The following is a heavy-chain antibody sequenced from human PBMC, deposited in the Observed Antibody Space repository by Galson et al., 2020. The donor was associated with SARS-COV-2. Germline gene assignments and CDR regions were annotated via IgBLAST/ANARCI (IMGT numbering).Heavy chain of an antibody. CDR2: VYPSGTT. CDR3: ARQGVNMIVLVTVPGWYFDL. CDR1: GYSVSTTNY. J-gene: IGHJ2*01. D-gene: IGHD3-22*01. V-gene: IGHV4-38-2*02. Sequence: CTVSGYSVSTTNYWGWVRQPPGRGLEWIGSVYPSGTTYYNPSLKSRVTISVDTSKNQFSLRLDSVTAADTALYYCARQGVNMIVLVTVPGWYFDLWGRGTLVTVSS.